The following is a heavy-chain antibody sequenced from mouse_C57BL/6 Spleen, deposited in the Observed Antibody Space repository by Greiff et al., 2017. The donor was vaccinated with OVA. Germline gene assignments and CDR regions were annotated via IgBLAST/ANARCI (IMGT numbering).Heavy chain of an antibody. J-gene: IGHJ2*01. V-gene: IGHV1-26*01. CDR3: ARRGYGNYGDY. CDR2: INPNTGGT. Sequence: EVQLQQSGPELVKPGASVKISCKASGYTFTDYYMNWVKQSHGKSLEWIGDINPNTGGTSYNQKFKGKATLTVDKSSSTAYMELRSLTSEDSAVYYCARRGYGNYGDYWGQGTTLTVSS. D-gene: IGHD2-1*01. CDR1: GYTFTDYY.